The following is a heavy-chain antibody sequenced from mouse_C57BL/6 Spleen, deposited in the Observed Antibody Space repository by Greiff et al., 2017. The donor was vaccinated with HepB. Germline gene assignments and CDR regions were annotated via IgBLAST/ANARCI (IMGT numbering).Heavy chain of an antibody. CDR3: ARGGSSHHWYFDV. Sequence: QVQLQQSGAELVRPGTSVKVSCKASGYAFTNYLIEWVKQRPGQGLEWIGVINPGSGGTNYNEKFKGKATLTADKSSSTAYMQRSSLTSEDSAVYFCARGGSSHHWYFDVWGTGTTVTVSS. D-gene: IGHD1-1*01. CDR1: GYAFTNYL. J-gene: IGHJ1*03. V-gene: IGHV1-54*01. CDR2: INPGSGGT.